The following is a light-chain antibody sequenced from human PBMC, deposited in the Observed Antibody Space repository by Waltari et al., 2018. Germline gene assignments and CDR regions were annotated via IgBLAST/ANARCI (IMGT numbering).Light chain of an antibody. CDR3: CSYAGSSTPVV. CDR1: SSDVGCYNL. CDR2: EGS. J-gene: IGLJ2*01. Sequence: QSALTQPASVSGSPGQSITLSCTGTSSDVGCYNLVSWYQQHPGKAPKLMIYEGSKRPSGVSNRFSGSKSGNTASLTISGLQAEDEADYYCCSYAGSSTPVVFGGGTKLTVL. V-gene: IGLV2-23*01.